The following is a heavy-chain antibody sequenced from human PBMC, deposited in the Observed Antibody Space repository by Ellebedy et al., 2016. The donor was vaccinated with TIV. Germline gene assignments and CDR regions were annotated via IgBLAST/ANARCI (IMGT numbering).Heavy chain of an antibody. Sequence: GGSLRLSCATSGFSFRSYWMTWVRQAPGKGLEWVANIRQDGSDMYYVDSVKGRFTISRDNAKNSLYLLMNSLSAEDTGVYYCATDGSYGDYRSPTHAFVIWGQGTMVTVSS. CDR3: ATDGSYGDYRSPTHAFVI. J-gene: IGHJ3*02. CDR2: IRQDGSDM. CDR1: GFSFRSYW. V-gene: IGHV3-7*01. D-gene: IGHD4-17*01.